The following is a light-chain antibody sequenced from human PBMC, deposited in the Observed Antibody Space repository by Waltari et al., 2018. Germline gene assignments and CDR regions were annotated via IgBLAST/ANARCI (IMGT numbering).Light chain of an antibody. CDR2: DVS. CDR1: QSVRNY. J-gene: IGKJ2*01. Sequence: EIVLTQSPATLSLSLGERATLSCRDSQSVRNYLAGYQQRPGQAPRLLIYDVSRRATGTPARFSGSGSGTDFTLTISTLEPEDFAIYYCQQRNNWPRTFGQGTKLDMK. V-gene: IGKV3-11*01. CDR3: QQRNNWPRT.